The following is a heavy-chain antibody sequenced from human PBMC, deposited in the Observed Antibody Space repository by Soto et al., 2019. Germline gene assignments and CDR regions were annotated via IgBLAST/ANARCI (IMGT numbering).Heavy chain of an antibody. J-gene: IGHJ4*02. V-gene: IGHV3-21*01. D-gene: IGHD1-20*01. CDR3: ARDREYNWKLLPSYYFDY. CDR1: GFTFSSYS. Sequence: EVQLVESGGGLVKPGGSLRLSCAASGFTFSSYSMNWVRQAPGKGLEWVSSISSSSSYIYYADSVKGRFTISRDNAKNSLYLQMNSLRAEDTAVYYCARDREYNWKLLPSYYFDYWGQGTLVTVSS. CDR2: ISSSSSYI.